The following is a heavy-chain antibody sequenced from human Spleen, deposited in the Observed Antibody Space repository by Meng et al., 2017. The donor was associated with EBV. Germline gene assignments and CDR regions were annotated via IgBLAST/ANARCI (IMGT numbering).Heavy chain of an antibody. Sequence: QGPLVQSGAEVKKHGASVKVPCKASGYMFTDYYMHWVRQAPGQGLAWMGRINPSSGGTDSAQKFQGRVTMTRDTSISTAYMELTSLRSDDTAIYYCARSIFLNDFFNWGQGTLVTVSS. D-gene: IGHD3-3*01. CDR2: INPSSGGT. CDR1: GYMFTDYY. V-gene: IGHV1-2*06. CDR3: ARSIFLNDFFN. J-gene: IGHJ4*02.